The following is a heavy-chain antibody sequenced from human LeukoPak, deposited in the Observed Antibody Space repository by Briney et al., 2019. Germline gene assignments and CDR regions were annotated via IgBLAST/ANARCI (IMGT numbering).Heavy chain of an antibody. Sequence: PGGSLRLSCAATGLSVSSYGMHWVRQAPGKGLEWVAVISYDGSNKYYADSVKGRFTISRDNSKNTLYLQMNSLRAEDTAVYYCAKDLRYYGSAPFYGMDVWGQGTTVTVSS. J-gene: IGHJ6*02. CDR2: ISYDGSNK. CDR1: GLSVSSYG. CDR3: AKDLRYYGSAPFYGMDV. D-gene: IGHD3-10*01. V-gene: IGHV3-30*18.